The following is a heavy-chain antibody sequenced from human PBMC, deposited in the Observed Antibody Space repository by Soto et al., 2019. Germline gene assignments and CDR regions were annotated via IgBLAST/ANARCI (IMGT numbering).Heavy chain of an antibody. D-gene: IGHD2-15*01. V-gene: IGHV1-46*01. CDR1: GYTFTTYY. CDR3: AREPGALYCSGGSCYSWFDP. J-gene: IGHJ5*02. CDR2: INPSGGSI. Sequence: ASVKVSCKASGYTFTTYYIHWVRQTPGQGLEWMGVINPSGGSINYAQKFQGRVTMTRDTSTSTVYMELSSLRSEDTAVYYCAREPGALYCSGGSCYSWFDPWG.